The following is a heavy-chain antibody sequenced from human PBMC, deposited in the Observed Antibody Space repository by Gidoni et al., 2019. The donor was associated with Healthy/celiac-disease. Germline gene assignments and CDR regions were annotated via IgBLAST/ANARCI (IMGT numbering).Heavy chain of an antibody. V-gene: IGHV3-7*03. CDR3: ARQSGAGGFDY. D-gene: IGHD3-10*01. CDR1: GFTFSSSW. J-gene: IGHJ4*02. Sequence: EVQLVESGGGLVQPGGSLSLSCAASGFTFSSSWMSWVRQAPGKGLEWVANIKQDGSEKYYVDSVKGRFTISRDNAKNSLYLQMNSLRAEDTAVYYCARQSGAGGFDYWGQGTLVTVSS. CDR2: IKQDGSEK.